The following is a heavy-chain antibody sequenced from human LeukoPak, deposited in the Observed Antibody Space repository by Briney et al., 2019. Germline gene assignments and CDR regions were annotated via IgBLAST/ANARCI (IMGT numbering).Heavy chain of an antibody. D-gene: IGHD2-2*01. J-gene: IGHJ5*02. V-gene: IGHV3-23*01. CDR2: IRGTGGIT. CDR3: AKESGYAPPGWFDP. CDR1: GFTFSNYE. Sequence: PGGSLRLSCAVSGFTFSNYEMNWVRQAPGKGLEWVSAIRGTGGITYYAESVKGRFTISRDNSKNTLYLQMNSLRVEDTAAYYCAKESGYAPPGWFDPWGQGTLVTVSS.